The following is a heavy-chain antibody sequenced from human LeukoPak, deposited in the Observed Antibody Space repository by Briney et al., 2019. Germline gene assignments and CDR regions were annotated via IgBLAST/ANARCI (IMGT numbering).Heavy chain of an antibody. CDR1: GYTFTGYY. V-gene: IGHV1-2*02. D-gene: IGHD3-22*01. CDR2: INPNSGGT. CDR3: ARRGPYYSLDY. Sequence: ASVKVSCKASGYTFTGYYMHWVRQAPGQGLEWMGWINPNSGGTDYAQKFQGRVTMTRDTSISTAYMELTRMTSDDTAVYYCARRGPYYSLDYWGQGTLVIVSS. J-gene: IGHJ4*02.